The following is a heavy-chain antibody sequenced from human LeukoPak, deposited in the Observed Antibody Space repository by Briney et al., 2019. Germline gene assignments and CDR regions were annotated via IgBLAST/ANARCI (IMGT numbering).Heavy chain of an antibody. Sequence: GGSLRLSCAASGFTFSSYSMNWVRQAPGKGLEWVSPISSSSSYIYYADSVKGRFTISRDNAKNSLYLQMNSLRAEDTAVYYCARGRITIFGVVTKFDYWGQGTLVTVSS. CDR1: GFTFSSYS. J-gene: IGHJ4*02. CDR3: ARGRITIFGVVTKFDY. D-gene: IGHD3-3*01. V-gene: IGHV3-21*01. CDR2: ISSSSSYI.